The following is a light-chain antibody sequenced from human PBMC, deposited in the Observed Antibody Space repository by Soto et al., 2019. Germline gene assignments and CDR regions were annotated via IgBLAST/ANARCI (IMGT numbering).Light chain of an antibody. CDR3: LQHYSLPWT. CDR2: WAS. J-gene: IGKJ1*01. V-gene: IGKV4-1*01. CDR1: QSVLYSPYNKNY. Sequence: DIVMTQSPDSLAVSLGERATINCKSSQSVLYSPYNKNYLVWYQQKPGQPPKMIISWASTRESGVPDRFSGSASGTDFTLTISSLQAGDVAVHYCLQHYSLPWTFGQGTKVDIK.